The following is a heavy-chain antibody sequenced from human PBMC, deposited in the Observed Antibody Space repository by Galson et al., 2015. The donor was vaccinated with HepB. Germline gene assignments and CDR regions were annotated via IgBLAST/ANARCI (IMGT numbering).Heavy chain of an antibody. J-gene: IGHJ4*02. CDR3: ARGGVGGWLFDY. CDR2: IGTAGDT. Sequence: SLRLSCAASGFTFSSYDMHWVRQATGKGLEWVSAIGTAGDTYYPGSVKGRFTISRENAKNSLYLQMNSLRAGDTAVYYCARGGVGGWLFDYWGQGTLVTVSS. CDR1: GFTFSSYD. D-gene: IGHD6-19*01. V-gene: IGHV3-13*04.